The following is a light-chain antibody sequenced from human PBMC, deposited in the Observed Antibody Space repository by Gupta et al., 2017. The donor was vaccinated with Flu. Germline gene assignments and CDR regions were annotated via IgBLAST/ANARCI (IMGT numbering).Light chain of an antibody. J-gene: IGLJ2*01. CDR1: SGSIADTY. Sequence: NFILTQPHSVSVSPGKTVTISCTRSSGSIADTYVQWYQQRPGSAPTTVIFEDNNRPSRVPDRFSGSIDTSSNSASLTISGLKTEGEADYYCQSYDTNSHAVFGGGTKLTVL. CDR2: EDN. CDR3: QSYDTNSHAV. V-gene: IGLV6-57*03.